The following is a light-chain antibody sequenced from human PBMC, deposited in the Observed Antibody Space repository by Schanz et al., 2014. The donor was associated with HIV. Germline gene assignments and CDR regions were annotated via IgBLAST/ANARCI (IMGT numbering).Light chain of an antibody. CDR2: DVS. CDR1: SGDVGSYNY. Sequence: QSALTQPASVSGSPGQSISISCTGTSGDVGSYNYVSWYQQHPGKAPKLMIYDVSNRPSGVSNRFSGSKSGNTASLTISGLQAEDEADYYCCSYAGSSTPVFGGGTKLTVL. J-gene: IGLJ2*01. V-gene: IGLV2-14*03. CDR3: CSYAGSSTPV.